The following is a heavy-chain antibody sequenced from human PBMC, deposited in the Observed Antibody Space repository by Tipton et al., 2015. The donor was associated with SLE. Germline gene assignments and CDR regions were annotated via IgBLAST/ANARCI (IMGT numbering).Heavy chain of an antibody. Sequence: LRLSCAASGFTVSSNYMSWIRQPPGKGLEWIGYIYTSGSTNYNPSLKSRVTISVDTSKNQFSLKLSSVTAADMAVYYCVKQWLVYYFDYWGQGTLVTVSS. J-gene: IGHJ4*02. V-gene: IGHV4-4*08. CDR1: GFTVSSNY. CDR2: IYTSGST. D-gene: IGHD6-19*01. CDR3: VKQWLVYYFDY.